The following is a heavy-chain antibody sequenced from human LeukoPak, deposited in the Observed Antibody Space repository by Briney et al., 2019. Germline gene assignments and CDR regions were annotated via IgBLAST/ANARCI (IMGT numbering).Heavy chain of an antibody. D-gene: IGHD2-8*01. J-gene: IGHJ4*02. CDR3: ARRYCNSGICYFYDY. Sequence: PSETLSLTCAVSSGNSGDWIRQPPGKGLEWIGSIFQDGNTYYNPSLKSRVTISLDTSKKQFSLKLISVTAADTAVYYCARRYCNSGICYFYDYWGQGTLVTVSP. CDR1: SGNS. V-gene: IGHV4-38-2*01. CDR2: IFQDGNT.